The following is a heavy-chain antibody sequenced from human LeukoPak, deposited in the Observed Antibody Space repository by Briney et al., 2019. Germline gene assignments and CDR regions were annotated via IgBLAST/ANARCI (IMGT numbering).Heavy chain of an antibody. CDR2: ISWNSGRI. V-gene: IGHV3-9*01. CDR1: GFTFDDYA. CDR3: AKEYSYGGSCPGWTFDI. D-gene: IGHD2-15*01. Sequence: GRSLRLSCAVSGFTFDDYAMHWVRQAPGKGLEWVSGISWNSGRIGYADSVKGRFTISRDNARNSLYLQMNSLRADDTALYYCAKEYSYGGSCPGWTFDIWGQGTMVTVSS. J-gene: IGHJ3*02.